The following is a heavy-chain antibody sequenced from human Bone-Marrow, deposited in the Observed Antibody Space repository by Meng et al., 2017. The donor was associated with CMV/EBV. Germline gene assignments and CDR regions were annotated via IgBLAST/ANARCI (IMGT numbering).Heavy chain of an antibody. CDR1: GFTFSSYS. D-gene: IGHD2-15*01. CDR2: IWYDGSNK. CDR3: SVAATPYYYYGMDV. Sequence: GESLKISCAASGFTFSSYSMNWVRQAPGKGLEWVAVIWYDGSNKYYADSVKGRFTISRDNSKNTLYLQMNSLRAEDTAVYYCSVAATPYYYYGMDVWGQGATVTFYS. J-gene: IGHJ6*01. V-gene: IGHV3-33*08.